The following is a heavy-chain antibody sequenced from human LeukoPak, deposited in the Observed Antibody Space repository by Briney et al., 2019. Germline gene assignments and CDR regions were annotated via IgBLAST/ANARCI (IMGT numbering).Heavy chain of an antibody. V-gene: IGHV3-49*04. CDR1: GFIFADYA. CDR2: IRSESYAETT. Sequence: GGSLRLSCKGSGFIFADYAMTWVRQAPGKGLEWVGFIRSESYAETTDYGTAVKCRFTISRDDFRRIVYLQMNSLKTEDTAVYFCVRGYDWNYLPDWGQGILVTVSS. CDR3: VRGYDWNYLPD. J-gene: IGHJ4*02. D-gene: IGHD1-20*01.